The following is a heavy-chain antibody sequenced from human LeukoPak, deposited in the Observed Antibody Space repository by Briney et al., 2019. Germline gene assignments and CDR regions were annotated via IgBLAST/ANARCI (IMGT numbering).Heavy chain of an antibody. CDR2: ISYDGSNK. V-gene: IGHV3-30-3*01. CDR1: GFTFSSYA. CDR3: ARDGPILTKNYFDY. Sequence: PGRSLRLSCAASGFTFSSYAMHWVRQAPGKGLEWVAVISYDGSNKYYADSMKGRFTISRDNSKNTLYLQMNSLRAEDTAVYYCARDGPILTKNYFDYWGQGTLVTVSS. D-gene: IGHD2-8*01. J-gene: IGHJ4*02.